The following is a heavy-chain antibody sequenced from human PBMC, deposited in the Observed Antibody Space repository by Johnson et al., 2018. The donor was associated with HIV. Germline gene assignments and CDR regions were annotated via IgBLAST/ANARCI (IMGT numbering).Heavy chain of an antibody. CDR1: GFTFSSYG. Sequence: QVQLVESGGGVVQPGRSLRLSCAASGFTFSSYGMHWVRQAPGKGLEWVAVISYDGSNKYYADSVKGRFTISRDNSKNTLYLQMNGLRAEDTAVYYGAGGGEQWLDPPLAFDIWGQGTMVTVSS. J-gene: IGHJ3*02. CDR3: AGGGEQWLDPPLAFDI. V-gene: IGHV3-30*19. D-gene: IGHD6-19*01. CDR2: ISYDGSNK.